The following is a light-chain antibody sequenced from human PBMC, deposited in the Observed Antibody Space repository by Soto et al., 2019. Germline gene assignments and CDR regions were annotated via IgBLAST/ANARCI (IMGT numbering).Light chain of an antibody. Sequence: DIQMTQSPSTLSASVGDRVTTTCRASQSISSWLVWYQQKPGKAPKLLIYDASSLESGVPSRYSGSGSGTEFTLTFSGLQPDDFATYYCQQYNSYSYTFGQGTKLEIK. CDR2: DAS. CDR3: QQYNSYSYT. V-gene: IGKV1-5*01. CDR1: QSISSW. J-gene: IGKJ2*01.